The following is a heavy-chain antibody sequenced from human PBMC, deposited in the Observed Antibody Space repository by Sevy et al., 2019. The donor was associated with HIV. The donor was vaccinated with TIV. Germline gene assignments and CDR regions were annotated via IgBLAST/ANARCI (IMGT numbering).Heavy chain of an antibody. D-gene: IGHD3-16*02. V-gene: IGHV3-15*01. CDR2: IKSKTDGGTT. CDR3: TLGFDDYVWGSYRRGDAFDI. Sequence: GGSLRLSCAASGFTFSNAWMSWVRQAPGKGLEWVGRIKSKTDGGTTDYAAPVKGSFTISRDDSKNTLYLQMNSLKTEDTAVYYCTLGFDDYVWGSYRRGDAFDIWGQGTMVTVSS. J-gene: IGHJ3*02. CDR1: GFTFSNAW.